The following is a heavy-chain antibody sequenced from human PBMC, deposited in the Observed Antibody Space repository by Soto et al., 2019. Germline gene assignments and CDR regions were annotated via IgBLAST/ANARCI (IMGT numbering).Heavy chain of an antibody. CDR3: ARGGIIVTPPDY. J-gene: IGHJ4*01. V-gene: IGHV5-51*01. Sequence: GECLKSSCKASGYNCGGYWIGWVRQLPGKGLEWMGIIYPGDSDTRYSPSFQGQVTISADKSISTAYLQWRSLKPSDTAKYYCARGGIIVTPPDYWGDVTPVPVSP. CDR1: GYNCGGYW. CDR2: IYPGDSDT. D-gene: IGHD2-15*01.